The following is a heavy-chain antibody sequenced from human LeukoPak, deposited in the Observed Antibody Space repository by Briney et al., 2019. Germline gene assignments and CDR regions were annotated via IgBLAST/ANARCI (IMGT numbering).Heavy chain of an antibody. CDR3: ARDPYGSGSTSFDI. CDR1: GFTFRSYG. Sequence: GGSLRLSCAASGFTFRSYGMHWVRQAPGKGLEWVAVIRYDGSNKYYADSVKGRFTISRDNSKNTLYLQMNSLRAEDTAVYYCARDPYGSGSTSFDIWGQGTMVTVSS. J-gene: IGHJ3*02. CDR2: IRYDGSNK. D-gene: IGHD3-10*01. V-gene: IGHV3-33*01.